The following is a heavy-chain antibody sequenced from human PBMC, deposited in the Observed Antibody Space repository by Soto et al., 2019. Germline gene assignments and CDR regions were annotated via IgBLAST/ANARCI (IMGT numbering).Heavy chain of an antibody. D-gene: IGHD3-10*01. CDR2: IYYSGST. CDR3: ARAGITMVRGVINWFDP. V-gene: IGHV4-61*01. Sequence: PSETLSLTCTVSGASVSSGIYYWSWIRQPPGKGLEWIGYIYYSGSTNYNPSLKSRVTISVDTSKNQFSLKLSSVTAADTAVYYCARAGITMVRGVINWFDPWGQGTLVTVSS. J-gene: IGHJ5*02. CDR1: GASVSSGIYY.